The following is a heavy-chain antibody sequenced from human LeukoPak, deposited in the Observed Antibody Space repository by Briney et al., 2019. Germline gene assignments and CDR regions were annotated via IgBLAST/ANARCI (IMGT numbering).Heavy chain of an antibody. V-gene: IGHV4-39*07. CDR2: IYYSGST. CDR1: GGSISSSSYY. Sequence: SETLSLTCTVSGGSISSSSYYWGWIRQPPGKGLEWIGSIYYSGSTYYNPSPKSRVTISVDTSKNQFSLKLSSVTAADTAVYYCARSGQYDFWSGYYYYYMDVWGKGTTVTVSS. J-gene: IGHJ6*03. D-gene: IGHD3-3*01. CDR3: ARSGQYDFWSGYYYYYMDV.